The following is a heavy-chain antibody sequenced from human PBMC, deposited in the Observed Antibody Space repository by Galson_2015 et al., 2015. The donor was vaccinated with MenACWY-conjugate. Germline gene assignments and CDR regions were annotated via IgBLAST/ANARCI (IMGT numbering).Heavy chain of an antibody. CDR2: IKYDGSKQ. CDR3: VRPIMTFVAVRSLDN. V-gene: IGHV3-7*01. CDR1: GFPFSTYW. J-gene: IGHJ4*02. Sequence: SLRLSCAASGFPFSTYWMTWVRQVPGQGLDWVASIKYDGSKQYYGDSVRGRFTISRDNAENSVFLQMNSLRPEDTAVYFCVRPIMTFVAVRSLDNWGQGTVVTVSS. D-gene: IGHD3-3*02.